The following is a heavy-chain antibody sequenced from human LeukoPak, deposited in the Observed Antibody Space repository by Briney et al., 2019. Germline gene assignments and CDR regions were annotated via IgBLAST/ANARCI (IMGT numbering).Heavy chain of an antibody. J-gene: IGHJ4*02. CDR1: GGSISSGGYY. V-gene: IGHV4-31*03. CDR2: IYYSGST. Sequence: SQTLSLTCTVSGGSISSGGYYWSWIRQHPGKGLEWIGYIYYSGSTHYNPSLKSRVTISVDTSKNQFSLKLSSVTAADTAVYYCARDRAGYSGYFDYWGQGTLVTVSS. CDR3: ARDRAGYSGYFDY. D-gene: IGHD3-9*01.